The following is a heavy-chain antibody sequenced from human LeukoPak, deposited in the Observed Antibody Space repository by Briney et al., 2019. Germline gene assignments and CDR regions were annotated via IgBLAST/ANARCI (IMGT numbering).Heavy chain of an antibody. V-gene: IGHV3-15*05. J-gene: IGHJ5*02. D-gene: IGHD2-15*01. CDR1: GFTFSSSA. CDR3: TTALGGS. Sequence: GGSLRLSCAASGFTFSSSAMSWVRQAPGKGLEWVGRIRSKTAGERADYGAPVKGRFSISRDDSKNILYLQMNSLKTEDTAMYYCTTALGGSWGQGTLVTVSS. CDR2: IRSKTAGERA.